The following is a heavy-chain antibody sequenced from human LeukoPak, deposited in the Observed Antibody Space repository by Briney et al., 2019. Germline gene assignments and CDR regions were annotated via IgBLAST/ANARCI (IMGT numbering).Heavy chain of an antibody. Sequence: PSETLSLTCAVYGGSFSGYYWSWIRQPPGKGLEWIGEINHSGSTNYNPSLKSRVTISVDTSKNQFSLKLSSVTAADTAVYYCARVVIALDYWGQGTLVTVSS. V-gene: IGHV4-34*01. CDR3: ARVVIALDY. CDR2: INHSGST. CDR1: GGSFSGYY. J-gene: IGHJ4*02. D-gene: IGHD2-21*01.